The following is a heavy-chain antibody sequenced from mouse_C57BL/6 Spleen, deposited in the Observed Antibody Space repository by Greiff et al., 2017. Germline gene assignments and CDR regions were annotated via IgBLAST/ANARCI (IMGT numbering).Heavy chain of an antibody. J-gene: IGHJ2*01. Sequence: QVQLQQPGTELVKPGASVKLSCKASGYTFTSYWMHWVKQRPGQGLEWIGNINPSNGGTNSNEKFKSKATLTVAQSSSTAYMQLSSLTSEDSSVYYCARWGLGEEENYWGQGTTLTVSS. CDR1: GYTFTSYW. CDR3: ARWGLGEEENY. D-gene: IGHD3-3*01. V-gene: IGHV1-53*01. CDR2: INPSNGGT.